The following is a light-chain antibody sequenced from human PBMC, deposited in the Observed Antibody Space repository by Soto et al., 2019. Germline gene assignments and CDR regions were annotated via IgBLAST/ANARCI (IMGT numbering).Light chain of an antibody. CDR3: SSYTSSTTRV. V-gene: IGLV2-14*01. Sequence: QSALTQPASVSGSPGQSITISCTGTSSDIGGYNYVSWYQHHPGKAPKLMIYEVSNRPSGVSSRFSGSRSGNTASLNISGLQAEDEADYYCSSYTSSTTRVFGTGTKVTVL. CDR1: SSDIGGYNY. CDR2: EVS. J-gene: IGLJ1*01.